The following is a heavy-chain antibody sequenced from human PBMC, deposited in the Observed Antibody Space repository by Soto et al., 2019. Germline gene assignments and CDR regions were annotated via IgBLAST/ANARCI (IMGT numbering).Heavy chain of an antibody. CDR1: GGSISSGGYY. Sequence: QVQLQESGPGLVKPSQTLSLACTVSGGSISSGGYYWSWIRQHPGQGLEWIGYIYYSGSTYYNPYLQSRVTISVDTSKNQFALKLSSVTAADTAVYYCARGGPDPDYGWGSYLLDYWGQGTLVTVSS. CDR2: IYYSGST. D-gene: IGHD3-16*01. CDR3: ARGGPDPDYGWGSYLLDY. V-gene: IGHV4-31*03. J-gene: IGHJ4*02.